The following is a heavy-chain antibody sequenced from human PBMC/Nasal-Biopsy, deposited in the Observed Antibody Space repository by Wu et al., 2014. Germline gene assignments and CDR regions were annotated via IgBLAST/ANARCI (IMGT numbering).Heavy chain of an antibody. CDR1: GFLFSSYG. D-gene: IGHD3-16*02. Sequence: LRLSCAASGFLFSSYGMHWVRQAPGKGLEWVAAVSSNGRNEFFADSVKGRFTISRDNSKNTVFLEMNSLRAEDTAIYYCAKDSSSLYGGVIVGPFDYWGQGTLVTVSS. V-gene: IGHV3-30*18. CDR3: AKDSSSLYGGVIVGPFDY. J-gene: IGHJ4*02. CDR2: VSSNGRNE.